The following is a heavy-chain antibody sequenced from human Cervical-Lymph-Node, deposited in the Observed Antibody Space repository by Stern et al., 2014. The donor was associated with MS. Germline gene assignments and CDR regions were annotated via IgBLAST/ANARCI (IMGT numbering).Heavy chain of an antibody. D-gene: IGHD1-20*01. CDR3: ALSRLSRWDNSFAY. Sequence: VQLVESEAEVKELGASVKVSCKASGYTFTTYYMHWVRQAPGQGLEWLGRINPNNGGTKYAQTFQGRVTITMDTSISTTYMELSSLRTDDAAVYYCALSRLSRWDNSFAYWGQGTLVTVSS. CDR2: INPNNGGT. J-gene: IGHJ4*02. CDR1: GYTFTTYY. V-gene: IGHV1-2*02.